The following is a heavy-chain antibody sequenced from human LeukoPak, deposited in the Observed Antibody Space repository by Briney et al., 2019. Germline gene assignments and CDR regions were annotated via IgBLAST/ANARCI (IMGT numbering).Heavy chain of an antibody. CDR3: ARDPVTTGGYDPRFDY. J-gene: IGHJ4*02. V-gene: IGHV3-20*04. D-gene: IGHD5-12*01. Sequence: GGSLRLXCAASGFTFDDYGMSWVRQAPGKVLEWVSGINWNGGSTGYADSVKGRFTISRDNAKNSLYLQMNSLRAEDTALYYCARDPVTTGGYDPRFDYWGQGTLVTVSS. CDR2: INWNGGST. CDR1: GFTFDDYG.